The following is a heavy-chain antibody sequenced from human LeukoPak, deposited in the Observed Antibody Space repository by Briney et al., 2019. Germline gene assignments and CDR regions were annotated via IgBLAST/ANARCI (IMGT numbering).Heavy chain of an antibody. J-gene: IGHJ3*02. CDR1: GFTFSSYS. D-gene: IGHD1-1*01. V-gene: IGHV3-21*01. CDR2: ISSSSSYI. CDR3: ARDGMKGWDAFDI. Sequence: PGGSLRLSCAASGFTFSSYSMDWVRQAPGKGLEWVSSISSSSSYIYYADSVKGRFTISRDNAKNSLYLQMNSLRAEDTAVYYCARDGMKGWDAFDIWGQGTMVTVSS.